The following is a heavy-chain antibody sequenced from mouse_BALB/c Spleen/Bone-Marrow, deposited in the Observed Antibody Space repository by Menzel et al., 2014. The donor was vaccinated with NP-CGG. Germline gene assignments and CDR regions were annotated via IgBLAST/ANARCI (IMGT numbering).Heavy chain of an antibody. CDR2: IYPGDGDT. CDR1: GYAFTNYL. J-gene: IGHJ1*01. CDR3: ARWGGDYHWYFDV. V-gene: IGHV1-54*01. Sequence: VQLQQSGAELVRPGTSVKVSCKASGYAFTNYLIEWVKQRPGQGLEWIGQIYPGDGDTDYYGKFKGKATLTADNSSSTAYMQLSSLTSEDSAVYFCARWGGDYHWYFDVWGAGTTVTVSS. D-gene: IGHD2-13*01.